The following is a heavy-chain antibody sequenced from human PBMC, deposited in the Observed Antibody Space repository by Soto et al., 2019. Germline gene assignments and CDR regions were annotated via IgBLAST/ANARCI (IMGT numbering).Heavy chain of an antibody. J-gene: IGHJ4*02. CDR2: INPSADST. Sequence: QVQLVQSGAEVNKPGASVKVSCKTSGYTFTNYFILWVRQAPGQGPEWMGIINPSADSTNYAQKFQGRTTVTRDTSTSTVYLELRSLRSEDTAVYYCAREYGGSRVFDYWGQGTLVTVSS. D-gene: IGHD1-26*01. CDR1: GYTFTNYF. CDR3: AREYGGSRVFDY. V-gene: IGHV1-46*01.